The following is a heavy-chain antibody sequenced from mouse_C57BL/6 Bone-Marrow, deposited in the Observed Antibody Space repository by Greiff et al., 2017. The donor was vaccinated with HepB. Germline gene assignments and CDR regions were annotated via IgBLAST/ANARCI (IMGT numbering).Heavy chain of an antibody. V-gene: IGHV1-81*01. J-gene: IGHJ2*01. D-gene: IGHD1-1*01. CDR3: AREGSPHYYGSLYFDY. CDR2: IYPRSGNT. CDR1: GYTFTSYG. Sequence: VQLQQSGAELARPGASVKLSCKASGYTFTSYGISWVKQSTGQGLEWIGEIYPRSGNTYYNEKFKGKATLTADKSSSTAYMELRSLTSEDSAVYFCAREGSPHYYGSLYFDYWGQGTTLTVSS.